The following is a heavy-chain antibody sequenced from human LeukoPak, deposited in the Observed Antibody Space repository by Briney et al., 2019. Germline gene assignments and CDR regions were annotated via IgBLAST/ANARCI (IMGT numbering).Heavy chain of an antibody. CDR2: IRHDGSIK. CDR1: GFTFSSYG. D-gene: IGHD1-26*01. V-gene: IGHV3-30*02. CDR3: AKDQPDVGATAWFFDY. Sequence: PGGSLRLSCAASGFTFSSYGIHWVRQAPGKGLEWVAFIRHDGSIKYYTDSVKGRFTISRDNSKNTLYLQMNSLRAEDTAVYYCAKDQPDVGATAWFFDYWGQGTLVTVSS. J-gene: IGHJ4*02.